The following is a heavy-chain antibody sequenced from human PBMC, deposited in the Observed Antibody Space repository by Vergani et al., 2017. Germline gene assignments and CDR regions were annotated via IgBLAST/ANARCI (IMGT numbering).Heavy chain of an antibody. CDR2: INHSGST. CDR1: GGSFSGYY. J-gene: IGHJ4*02. CDR3: ARKGYYYDSSGYYYYFDY. D-gene: IGHD3-22*01. Sequence: QVQLQQWGAGLLKPSETLSLTCAVYGGSFSGYYWSWIRQPPGKELEWIGEINHSGSTNYNPSLKSRVTISVDTSKNQFSLKLSSVTAADTAVYYCARKGYYYDSSGYYYYFDYWGQGTLVTVSS. V-gene: IGHV4-34*01.